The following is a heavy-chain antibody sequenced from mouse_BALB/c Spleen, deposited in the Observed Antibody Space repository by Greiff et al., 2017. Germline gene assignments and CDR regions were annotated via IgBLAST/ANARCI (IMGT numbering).Heavy chain of an antibody. J-gene: IGHJ2*01. CDR3: ARHGPLYYFDY. CDR1: GFTFSSYT. Sequence: EVMLVESGGGLVQPGGSLKLSCAASGFTFSSYTMSWVRQTPEKRLEWVAYISNGGGSTYYPDTVKGRFTISRDNAKNTLYLQMSSLKSEDTAMYYCARHGPLYYFDYWGQGTTLTVSS. CDR2: ISNGGGST. V-gene: IGHV5-12-2*01.